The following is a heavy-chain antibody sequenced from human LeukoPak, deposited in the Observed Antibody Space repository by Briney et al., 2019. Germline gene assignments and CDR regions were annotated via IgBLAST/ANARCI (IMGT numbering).Heavy chain of an antibody. CDR1: GGSISSSSYY. Sequence: ASEPLSLTCTVSGGSISSSSYYWGWIRQPPGKGLEWIGSIYYSGSTYYNPSLKSRVTISVDTSKNQFSLKLSSVTAADTAVYYCARIQRVMAAPDYWGQGTLVTFSS. J-gene: IGHJ4*02. CDR3: ARIQRVMAAPDY. CDR2: IYYSGST. D-gene: IGHD6-13*01. V-gene: IGHV4-39*01.